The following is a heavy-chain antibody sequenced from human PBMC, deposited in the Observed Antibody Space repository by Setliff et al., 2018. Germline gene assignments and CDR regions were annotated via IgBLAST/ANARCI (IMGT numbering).Heavy chain of an antibody. CDR1: GGSISSGSYY. V-gene: IGHV4-61*02. D-gene: IGHD2-21*02. CDR3: ARDRGGVCGGDCHGYYYGMDV. J-gene: IGHJ6*02. CDR2: IYTSGST. Sequence: SETLSLTCTVSGGSISSGSYYWSWIRQPAGKGLEWIGRIYTSGSTNYSPSLKSRVTISVDTSKNQFSLKLSSVTAADTAVYYCARDRGGVCGGDCHGYYYGMDVWGQGTTVTVSS.